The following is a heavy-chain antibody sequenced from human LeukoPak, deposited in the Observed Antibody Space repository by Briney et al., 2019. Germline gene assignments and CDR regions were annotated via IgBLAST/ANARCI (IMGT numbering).Heavy chain of an antibody. V-gene: IGHV3-9*01. CDR1: GFTFDDYA. D-gene: IGHD6-13*01. Sequence: SRSLRLSCAASGFTFDDYAMHWVRQAPGKGLEWVSGISWNSGSIGYADSVKGRFTISRDNAKNSLYLQMNSLRAEDTALYYCAKGLKQQLVRDYYFDYWGQGTLVTVSS. CDR2: ISWNSGSI. J-gene: IGHJ4*02. CDR3: AKGLKQQLVRDYYFDY.